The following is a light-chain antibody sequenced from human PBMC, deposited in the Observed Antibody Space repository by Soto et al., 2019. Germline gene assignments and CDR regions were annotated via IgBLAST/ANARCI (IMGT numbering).Light chain of an antibody. CDR1: SSDVGGYNY. J-gene: IGLJ2*01. CDR3: SSYTSSSTL. Sequence: QSALTQPASVSGSPGQSITISCTGTSSDVGGYNYVSWYQQHPGKAPKLMIYDVNNRPSRVSNRFSGSKSGNTASLTISGLHAEDEADYYCSSYTSSSTLFGGGTKLTVL. V-gene: IGLV2-14*01. CDR2: DVN.